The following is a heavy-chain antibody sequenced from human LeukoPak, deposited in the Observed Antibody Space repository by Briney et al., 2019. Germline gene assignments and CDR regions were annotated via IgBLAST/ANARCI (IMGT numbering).Heavy chain of an antibody. CDR3: ARDRSGHIYGRFDS. CDR1: GYTFTSYG. CDR2: ISAYNGNT. V-gene: IGHV1-18*01. Sequence: GASVKVSCKASGYTFTSYGISWVRQAPGQGLEWMGWISAYNGNTNYAQKLQGRVTMTTDTSTSTAYMELRSLRSDDTALYYCARDRSGHIYGRFDSWGQGALVTVSS. D-gene: IGHD5-18*01. J-gene: IGHJ4*02.